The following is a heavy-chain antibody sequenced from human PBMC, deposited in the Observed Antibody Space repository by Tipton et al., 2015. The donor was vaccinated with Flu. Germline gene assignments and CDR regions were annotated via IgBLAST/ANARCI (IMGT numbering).Heavy chain of an antibody. V-gene: IGHV4-61*02. CDR1: GGSISSGSYY. J-gene: IGHJ4*02. CDR3: ASAGWLLPLDY. D-gene: IGHD3-22*01. Sequence: TLSLTCTVSGGSISSGSYYWSWIRQPAGKGLEWIGRIYTSGSTNYNPSLKRRVTISVDTSKNKFSLKLSSVTAADTAVYYCASAGWLLPLDYWGQGTLVTVSS. CDR2: IYTSGST.